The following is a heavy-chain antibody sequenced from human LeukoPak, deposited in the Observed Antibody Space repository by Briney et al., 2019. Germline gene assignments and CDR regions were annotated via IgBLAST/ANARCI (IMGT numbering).Heavy chain of an antibody. CDR1: IYTFSDYG. V-gene: IGHV1-46*01. Sequence: ASVKVSCKASIYTFSDYGVTWVRQAPGQGLEWMGIINPSGGSTSYAQKFQGRVTMTRDMSTSTVYMELSSLRSEDTAVYYCARVDTAMVTDFDYWGQGTLVTVSS. CDR3: ARVDTAMVTDFDY. J-gene: IGHJ4*02. D-gene: IGHD5-18*01. CDR2: INPSGGST.